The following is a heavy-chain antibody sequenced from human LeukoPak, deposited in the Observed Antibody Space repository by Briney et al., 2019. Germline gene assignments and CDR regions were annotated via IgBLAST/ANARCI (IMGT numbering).Heavy chain of an antibody. CDR2: IYPGDSDT. D-gene: IGHD6-13*01. J-gene: IGHJ5*02. Sequence: GESLKISCKGSGYSFTSYWIGWVRQMPGKGLEWMGIIYPGDSDTRYSPSFQGQVTISADKSISTAYLQWSSLKASDTAMYYCARAPSGVSIAAAGDWFDPWGQGTLVTVSS. V-gene: IGHV5-51*01. CDR1: GYSFTSYW. CDR3: ARAPSGVSIAAAGDWFDP.